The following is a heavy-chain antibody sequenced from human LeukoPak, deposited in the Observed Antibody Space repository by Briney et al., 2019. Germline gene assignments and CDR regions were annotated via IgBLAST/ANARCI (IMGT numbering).Heavy chain of an antibody. Sequence: SETLSLTCSVSGDSISTSSYYWGWIRQPPGKGLEWIGTIYYSGSTYYNPSLTSRVTISVDTSKNQFSLKLSSVTAADTAVYYCARGGSTLHSAGGHDIEFYYYYYMDVWGKGTTVTISS. V-gene: IGHV4-39*01. J-gene: IGHJ6*03. CDR3: ARGGSTLHSAGGHDIEFYYYYYMDV. D-gene: IGHD3-9*01. CDR2: IYYSGST. CDR1: GDSISTSSYY.